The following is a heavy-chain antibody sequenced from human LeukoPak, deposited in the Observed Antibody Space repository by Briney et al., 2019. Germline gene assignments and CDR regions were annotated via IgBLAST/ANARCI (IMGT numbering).Heavy chain of an antibody. D-gene: IGHD6-13*01. Sequence: ASVKVSCKVSGYTFTELSMHWVRQAPGKGLELMGGFDPEDGETIYAQKFQGRVTMTEDTSTDTAYMELSSLRSEDTAVYYCATSGPSPTAGTRYFQHWGQGTLVTVSS. V-gene: IGHV1-24*01. CDR2: FDPEDGET. J-gene: IGHJ1*01. CDR3: ATSGPSPTAGTRYFQH. CDR1: GYTFTELS.